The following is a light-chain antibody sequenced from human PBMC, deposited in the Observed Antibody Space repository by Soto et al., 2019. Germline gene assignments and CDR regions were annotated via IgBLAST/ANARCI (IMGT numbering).Light chain of an antibody. Sequence: EIVLTQSPATLSLSPGERATLSCRASQSVSSYLAWYQQKPGQAPRLLIYDASNRATGIPARFSGSGSGTDFTLTISSLEPEDFAVYYWQQRSNWPRTFGQGTKREIK. CDR3: QQRSNWPRT. J-gene: IGKJ2*01. V-gene: IGKV3-11*01. CDR2: DAS. CDR1: QSVSSY.